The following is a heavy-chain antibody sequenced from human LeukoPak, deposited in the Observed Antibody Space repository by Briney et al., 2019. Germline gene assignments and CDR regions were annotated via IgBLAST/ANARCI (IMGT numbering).Heavy chain of an antibody. CDR3: ASLVEMATIMDY. V-gene: IGHV3-30*04. J-gene: IGHJ4*02. CDR2: ISYDGSNK. D-gene: IGHD5-24*01. Sequence: GGSLRLSCAASGFTFSSYAMHWGRQAPGKGLEWVAVISYDGSNKYYADSVKGRFTISRDNSKSTLYLQMNSLRAEDTAVYYCASLVEMATIMDYWGQGTLVTVSS. CDR1: GFTFSSYA.